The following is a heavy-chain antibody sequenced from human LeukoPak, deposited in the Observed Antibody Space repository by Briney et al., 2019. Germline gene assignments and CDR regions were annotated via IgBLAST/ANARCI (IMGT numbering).Heavy chain of an antibody. CDR2: ISNDGNNK. Sequence: GGSLRLSCAASGFTFSSYALHWVRQAPGKGLEWVAVISNDGNNKYYVDSVKGRFTISRDNSKNTLYLQMNSLRAEDTAVYYCTTGGSVMVAGTRAFDIWGQGTMVTVSS. V-gene: IGHV3-30-3*01. CDR1: GFTFSSYA. D-gene: IGHD1-7*01. CDR3: TTGGSVMVAGTRAFDI. J-gene: IGHJ3*02.